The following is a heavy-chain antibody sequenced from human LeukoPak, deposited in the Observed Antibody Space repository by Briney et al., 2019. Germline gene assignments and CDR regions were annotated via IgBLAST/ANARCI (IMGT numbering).Heavy chain of an antibody. CDR1: GGSFSSGSYY. CDR2: NYYSGST. CDR3: VREHSSSSYYFDY. D-gene: IGHD6-6*01. V-gene: IGHV4-61*01. Sequence: SETLSLTCTVSGGSFSSGSYYWIWLRQPPGKGLEWIGYNYYSGSTNYNPSLKSRVTISVDTSKNQFSLKLSSVTAADTAVYYCVREHSSSSYYFDYWGQGTLVTVSS. J-gene: IGHJ4*02.